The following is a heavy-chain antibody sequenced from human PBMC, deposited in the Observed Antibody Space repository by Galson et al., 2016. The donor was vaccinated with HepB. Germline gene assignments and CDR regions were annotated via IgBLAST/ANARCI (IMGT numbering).Heavy chain of an antibody. Sequence: SETLSLTCTVSGGSITGSSYYWGWIRQPPGKGLELIGSIYYSGSTYYNPSLKSRVTISVDTSKNQFSLKLSSVTAADTAVYYWARIGYGDYWAGIMDVWGQGTTVTVSS. CDR1: GGSITGSSYY. CDR3: ARIGYGDYWAGIMDV. J-gene: IGHJ6*02. CDR2: IYYSGST. V-gene: IGHV4-39*01. D-gene: IGHD4-17*01.